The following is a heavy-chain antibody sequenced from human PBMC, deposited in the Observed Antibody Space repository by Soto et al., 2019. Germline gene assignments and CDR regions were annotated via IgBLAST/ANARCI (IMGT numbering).Heavy chain of an antibody. V-gene: IGHV1-69*06. CDR3: ARDCSGGIYYSAVKY. D-gene: IGHD2-15*01. CDR1: GGTFSSCS. J-gene: IGHJ4*01. CDR2: IISIFGTA. Sequence: SVNVSFKASGGTFSSCSISWVRQAPGQWLELMGGIISIFGTANYAQKFQGRVTITADKSTSTAYMELSSLRSEDTAVYYCARDCSGGIYYSAVKYWGHGTLVNVSS.